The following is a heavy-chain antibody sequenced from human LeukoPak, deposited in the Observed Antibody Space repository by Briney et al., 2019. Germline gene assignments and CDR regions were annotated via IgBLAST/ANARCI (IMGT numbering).Heavy chain of an antibody. V-gene: IGHV3-7*01. D-gene: IGHD5-12*01. J-gene: IGHJ6*02. CDR2: IKQDGSEN. CDR1: GFTFSSYW. CDR3: ARLLVVATIQTDYYGMDV. Sequence: PGGSLRLSCAASGFTFSSYWMSWVRQAPGKGLEWVANIKQDGSENYYVDSVKGRFTISRENAKNSLYLQMNSLRAEDTAVYYCARLLVVATIQTDYYGMDVWGQGTTVTVSS.